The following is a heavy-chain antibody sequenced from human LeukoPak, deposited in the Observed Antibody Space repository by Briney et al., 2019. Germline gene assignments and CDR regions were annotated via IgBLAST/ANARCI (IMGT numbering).Heavy chain of an antibody. D-gene: IGHD3-22*01. CDR3: AKDVVGYYDSSGYYPDFPYYFDY. J-gene: IGHJ4*02. Sequence: GGSLRLSCAASGFTFSSYAMSWVRQAPGKGLEWVSAISGSGDSTYYADSVKGRFTISRDNSKDTLYLQMNSLRAEDTAVYYCAKDVVGYYDSSGYYPDFPYYFDYWGQGTLVTVSS. V-gene: IGHV3-23*01. CDR2: ISGSGDST. CDR1: GFTFSSYA.